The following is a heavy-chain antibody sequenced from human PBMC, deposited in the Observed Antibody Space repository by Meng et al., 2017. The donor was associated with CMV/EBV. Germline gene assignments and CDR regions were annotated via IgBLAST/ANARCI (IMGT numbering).Heavy chain of an antibody. CDR1: GFTFSSYW. Sequence: GGSLRLSCAASGFTFSSYWMHWVRQAPGKGLVWVSRINSDGSSTSYADSVKGRFTISRDNLKNTLHLQMNSLRAEDTALYYCAKERTTHAKKNWFDPWGQGTLVTVSS. V-gene: IGHV3-74*01. D-gene: IGHD1-7*01. CDR2: INSDGSST. J-gene: IGHJ5*02. CDR3: AKERTTHAKKNWFDP.